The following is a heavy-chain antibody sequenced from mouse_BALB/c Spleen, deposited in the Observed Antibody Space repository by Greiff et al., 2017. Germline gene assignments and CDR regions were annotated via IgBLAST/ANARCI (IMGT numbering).Heavy chain of an antibody. CDR2: IWAGGST. CDR1: GFSLTSYG. V-gene: IGHV2-9*02. CDR3: AGYGNPWFAY. D-gene: IGHD2-10*02. Sequence: VKLVESGPGLVAPSQSLSITCTVSGFSLTSYGVHWVRQPPGKGLEWLGVIWAGGSTNYNSALMSRLSISKDNSKSQVFLKMNSLQTDDTAMYYCAGYGNPWFAYWGQGTLVTVSA. J-gene: IGHJ3*01.